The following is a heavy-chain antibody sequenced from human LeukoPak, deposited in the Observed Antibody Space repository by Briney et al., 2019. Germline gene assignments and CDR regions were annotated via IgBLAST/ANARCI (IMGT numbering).Heavy chain of an antibody. J-gene: IGHJ1*01. V-gene: IGHV4-59*11. D-gene: IGHD3-22*01. CDR2: IYYSGST. CDR1: GGSIRSLY. Sequence: SETLSLTCTVSGGSIRSLYWSWIRQPPGKGLEWIGYIYYSGSTNYNPSLKSRVAISVDTSKNQFSLKLSSVTAANTAVYYCARGSRYHYDSSGYYYEEYFQHWGQGTPVTVSS. CDR3: ARGSRYHYDSSGYYYEEYFQH.